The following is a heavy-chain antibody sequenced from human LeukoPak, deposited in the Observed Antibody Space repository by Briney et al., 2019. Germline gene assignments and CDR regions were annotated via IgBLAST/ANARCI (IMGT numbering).Heavy chain of an antibody. CDR1: GGTFSSYA. Sequence: GSSVKVSCKASGGTFSSYAISWVRQAPGQGLEWMGWIKPNSGGTHYVQMFQGRVTMTRDTSISTVYMDLSNLKYDDTAVYYCARVHGGRELDAFDFWGQGTMPTVSS. CDR3: ARVHGGRELDAFDF. D-gene: IGHD1-7*01. J-gene: IGHJ3*01. V-gene: IGHV1-2*02. CDR2: IKPNSGGT.